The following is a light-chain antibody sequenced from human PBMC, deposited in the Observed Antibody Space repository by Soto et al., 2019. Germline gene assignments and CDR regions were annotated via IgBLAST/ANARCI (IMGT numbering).Light chain of an antibody. V-gene: IGKV3-15*01. CDR1: QSVGSN. Sequence: EIVMTQSPATLSVSPGERATLSCRASQSVGSNLAWYQPKPGQAPRLLIYGASTRATGIPARFSGSGSGTELTLTISSLQSEDFAIYFCQQYNNWPPDRTFGQGTKVEIK. CDR3: QQYNNWPPDRT. CDR2: GAS. J-gene: IGKJ1*01.